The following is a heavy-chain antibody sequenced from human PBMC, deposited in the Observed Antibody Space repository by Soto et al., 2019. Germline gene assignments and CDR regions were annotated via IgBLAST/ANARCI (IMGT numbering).Heavy chain of an antibody. Sequence: QLQLQESGSGLVKPSQTLSLTCAVSGGSISSGNSYSWSWIRQPPGQGLEWIGSISHSGSTSYNPSLQGRVTMVVDKSKNQFSLNLSSVTAADMAVYYCARAVAPYVGTWFDPWGQGTLVIVSS. D-gene: IGHD3-16*01. CDR3: ARAVAPYVGTWFDP. CDR2: ISHSGST. J-gene: IGHJ5*02. CDR1: GGSISSGNSYS. V-gene: IGHV4-30-2*01.